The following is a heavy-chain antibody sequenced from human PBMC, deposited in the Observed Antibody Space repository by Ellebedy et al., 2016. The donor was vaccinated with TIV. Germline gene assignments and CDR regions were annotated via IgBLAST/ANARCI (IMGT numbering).Heavy chain of an antibody. Sequence: GGSLRLXXEASGFSFDMFSMNWVRQGPGKGLEWVSYISSSSSNIYYAQSLKGRFTVSRDNAKKTLYLQMNNLRVEDTALYYCARAYGDFKTDSFDYWGQGTLVTV. J-gene: IGHJ4*02. CDR2: ISSSSSNI. D-gene: IGHD4-17*01. CDR1: GFSFDMFS. CDR3: ARAYGDFKTDSFDY. V-gene: IGHV3-21*05.